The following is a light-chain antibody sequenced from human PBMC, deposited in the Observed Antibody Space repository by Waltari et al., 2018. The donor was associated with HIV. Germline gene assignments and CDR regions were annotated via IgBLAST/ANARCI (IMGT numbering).Light chain of an antibody. V-gene: IGLV2-8*01. CDR2: DVT. CDR3: SSYSGSNTLV. J-gene: IGLJ2*01. Sequence: QSALTQPPSASGSPGQSVTISCTGTSSDVGGYNYVSWYQQLPGRAPKLMIYDVTKRPSWVPDLFSGSRSGNTASLTFSGLQAEDEAYYFCSSYSGSNTLVFGGGTKLTVL. CDR1: SSDVGGYNY.